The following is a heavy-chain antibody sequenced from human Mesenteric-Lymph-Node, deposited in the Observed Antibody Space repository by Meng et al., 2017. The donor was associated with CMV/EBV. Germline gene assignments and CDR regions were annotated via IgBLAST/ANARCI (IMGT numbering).Heavy chain of an antibody. V-gene: IGHV3-66*01. D-gene: IGHD3-10*01. Sequence: EVDLVESGGVLVQPGGSLRLSCAASGFNVRDKYMSWVRQAPGKGLEWVCIIYRGDNTYYIDSVKDRFTVSRDNSKNTMYLQMNSLRVEDTAVYYCTGDSVSNPNLDYWGQGTLVTVSS. J-gene: IGHJ4*02. CDR2: IYRGDNT. CDR3: TGDSVSNPNLDY. CDR1: GFNVRDKY.